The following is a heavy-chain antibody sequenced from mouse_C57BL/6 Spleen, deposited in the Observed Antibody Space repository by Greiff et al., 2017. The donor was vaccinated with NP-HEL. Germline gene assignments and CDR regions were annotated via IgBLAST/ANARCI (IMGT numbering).Heavy chain of an antibody. CDR2: ISDGGSYT. Sequence: EVNVVESGGGLVKPGGSLKLSCAASGFTFSSYAMSWVRQTPEKRLEWVATISDGGSYTYYPDNVKGRFTISRDNAKNNLYLQMSHLKSEDTAMYYCARESSSYGSSSAWFAYWGQGTLVTVSA. CDR1: GFTFSSYA. CDR3: ARESSSYGSSSAWFAY. J-gene: IGHJ3*01. V-gene: IGHV5-4*01. D-gene: IGHD1-1*01.